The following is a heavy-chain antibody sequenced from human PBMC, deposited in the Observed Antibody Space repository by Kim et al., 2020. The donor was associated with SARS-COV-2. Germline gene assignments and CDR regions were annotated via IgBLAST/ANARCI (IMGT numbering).Heavy chain of an antibody. J-gene: IGHJ4*02. V-gene: IGHV3-23*01. D-gene: IGHD5-12*01. CDR1: GFAFITYA. CDR3: ANRVQPNSGYEFWFYFDY. Sequence: GGSLRLSCAASGFAFITYAMSWVRQAPGKGLEWVSTITSDGRTFYTDSGKGRFTISRDVSKNTLFLQMNSLRVEDTALYYCANRVQPNSGYEFWFYFDYWGQRPLVIVSS. CDR2: ITSDGRT.